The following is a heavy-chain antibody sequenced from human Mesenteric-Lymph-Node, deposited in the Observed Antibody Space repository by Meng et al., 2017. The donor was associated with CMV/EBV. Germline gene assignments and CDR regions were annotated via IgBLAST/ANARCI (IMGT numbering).Heavy chain of an antibody. CDR3: ARGRANWNRYNWFDP. J-gene: IGHJ5*02. CDR1: GYTFTSYD. CDR2: MNPNSGNT. D-gene: IGHD1-20*01. V-gene: IGHV1-8*01. Sequence: ASVKVSCKASGYTFTSYDINWVRQATGQGLEWMGWMNPNSGNTGYAQKFQGRVTMTRNTSISTAYMELSSLRSGDTAVYYCARGRANWNRYNWFDPWGQGTLVTVSS.